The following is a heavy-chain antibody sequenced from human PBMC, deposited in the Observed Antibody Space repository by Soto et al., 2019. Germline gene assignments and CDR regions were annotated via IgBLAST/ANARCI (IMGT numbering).Heavy chain of an antibody. J-gene: IGHJ5*02. D-gene: IGHD3-16*01. CDR1: GGSISSGGYS. V-gene: IGHV4-30-2*01. CDR3: SREGGLNWFDP. Sequence: QLQLQESGSGLVKPSQTLSLTCAVSGGSISSGGYSWSWIRQPPGKGLEWIGYIYHSGSTYYNPSLKSGDTISVDRSKNQFSVNLSSVTAADTAVDCCSREGGLNWFDPRGQGTLVTVSP. CDR2: IYHSGST.